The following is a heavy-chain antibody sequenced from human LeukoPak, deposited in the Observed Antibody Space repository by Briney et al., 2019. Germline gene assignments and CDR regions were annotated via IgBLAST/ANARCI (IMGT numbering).Heavy chain of an antibody. CDR2: IYSGGST. CDR1: GFTVSSNY. CDR3: ARASAMDV. V-gene: IGHV3-66*02. J-gene: IGHJ6*02. Sequence: GGSLRLSCAASGFTVSSNYMTWVRQAPGKGLECVSLIYSGGSTYHADSVKGRFTISRDNSKNTLYLQMNSLRAEDTAVYYCARASAMDVWGQGATVTVSS.